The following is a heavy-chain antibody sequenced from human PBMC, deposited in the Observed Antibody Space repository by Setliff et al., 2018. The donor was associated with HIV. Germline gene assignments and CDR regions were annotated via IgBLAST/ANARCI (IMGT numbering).Heavy chain of an antibody. CDR3: ARGGNSRAAWFDS. J-gene: IGHJ5*01. V-gene: IGHV4-31*02. Sequence: SETLSLTCTVSGGSVTSGGHYWSWIRQQPGKAPEWIGYIHYTGSNFYNPSLTDRLTISVDTSRNQFSLKLSYVTAADTAVYYCARGGNSRAAWFDSWGQGTLVTVSS. CDR1: GGSVTSGGHY. D-gene: IGHD5-12*01. CDR2: IHYTGSN.